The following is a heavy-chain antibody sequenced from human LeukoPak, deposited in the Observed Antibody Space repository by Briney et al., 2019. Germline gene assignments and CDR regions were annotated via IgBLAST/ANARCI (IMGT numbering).Heavy chain of an antibody. Sequence: GGSLRLSCAASGFTFSSYWMTWVRQAPGKGLEWVANIKQDGSEIYYVDSVKGRFTISRDNAKNSLYLQMNSLRAEDTAVYYCARERQAAEKSHFDYRGQGTLVTVSS. CDR2: IKQDGSEI. CDR3: ARERQAAEKSHFDY. CDR1: GFTFSSYW. V-gene: IGHV3-7*01. J-gene: IGHJ4*02. D-gene: IGHD6-25*01.